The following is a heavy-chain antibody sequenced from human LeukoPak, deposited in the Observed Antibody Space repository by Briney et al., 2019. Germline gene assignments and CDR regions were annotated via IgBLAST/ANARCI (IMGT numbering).Heavy chain of an antibody. CDR2: IKQDGSEK. CDR3: ATPRKGY. J-gene: IGHJ4*02. Sequence: GRSLSVSCAASGFTFSSYWMSWIRQAPGKGLEWVANIKQDGSEKYYVDSVKGRFTISRDNAKNSLYLQMNSLRAEDTAVYYCATPRKGYWGQGTLVTVSS. CDR1: GFTFSSYW. V-gene: IGHV3-7*01.